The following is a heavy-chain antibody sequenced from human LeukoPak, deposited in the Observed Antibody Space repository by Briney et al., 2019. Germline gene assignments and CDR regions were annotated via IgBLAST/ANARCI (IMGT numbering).Heavy chain of an antibody. J-gene: IGHJ6*03. CDR3: ARGPGNYYYMDV. D-gene: IGHD1-14*01. Sequence: GGSLRLSCAASGFTFSSYAMHWVRQAPGKGLEWVAVISYDGSNKYYADSVKGRFTISRDNSKNTLYLQMSSLRAEDTAVYYCARGPGNYYYMDVWGKGTTVTVSS. CDR2: ISYDGSNK. CDR1: GFTFSSYA. V-gene: IGHV3-30*04.